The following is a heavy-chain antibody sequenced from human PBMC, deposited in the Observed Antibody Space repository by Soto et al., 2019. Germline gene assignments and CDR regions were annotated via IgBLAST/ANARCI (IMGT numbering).Heavy chain of an antibody. V-gene: IGHV3-23*01. CDR2: ISGSGDST. CDR1: GFTFSNYA. D-gene: IGHD6-6*01. CDR3: EKPRDYSSWGVDS. Sequence: GGSLRLSCAASGFTFSNYAMSWVRQAPGKGLEWVSGISGSGDSTYYADSVKGRFAISRDTSKNTLYLQMDSLRAEDTAVYYCEKPRDYSSWGVDSWGQGTLVTVSS. J-gene: IGHJ4*02.